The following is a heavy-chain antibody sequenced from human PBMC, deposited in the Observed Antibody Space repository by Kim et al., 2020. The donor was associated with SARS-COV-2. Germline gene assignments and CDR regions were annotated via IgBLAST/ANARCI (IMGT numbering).Heavy chain of an antibody. Sequence: STIDSADSVKGRFTISRDNAKNSVHLQMNSLRAEDTAVYYCARSGNFRVDYWGQGTLVTVSS. CDR3: ARSGNFRVDY. CDR2: STI. V-gene: IGHV3-48*01. J-gene: IGHJ4*02.